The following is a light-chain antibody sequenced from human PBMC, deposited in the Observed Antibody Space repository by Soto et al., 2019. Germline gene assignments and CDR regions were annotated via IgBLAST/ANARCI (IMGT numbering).Light chain of an antibody. J-gene: IGKJ1*01. CDR3: QQYGSSHPT. CDR2: GAS. CDR1: QSISRY. Sequence: IVLTQSPGTLSLSPGERTTLSCRASQSISRYLAWYQQKPGQGPRLLIYGASSRATGTPDRFSGSGSGTDFTLTISSMEPEDFALYSCQQYGSSHPTVGQGPKVEIK. V-gene: IGKV3-20*01.